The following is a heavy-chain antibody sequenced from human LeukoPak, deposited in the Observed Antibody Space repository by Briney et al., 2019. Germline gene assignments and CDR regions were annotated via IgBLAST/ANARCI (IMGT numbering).Heavy chain of an antibody. J-gene: IGHJ4*02. D-gene: IGHD5-12*01. V-gene: IGHV3-30*04. Sequence: GGSLRLSCAASGFTFSSYAMHWARQAPGRGLEWVAVISYDGRNKYYADSVKGRFPISRDNSKNTLYLQMNSLRAEDTAVYYCARQGPFSVDIVATDHFDYWGQGTLVTVSS. CDR2: ISYDGRNK. CDR1: GFTFSSYA. CDR3: ARQGPFSVDIVATDHFDY.